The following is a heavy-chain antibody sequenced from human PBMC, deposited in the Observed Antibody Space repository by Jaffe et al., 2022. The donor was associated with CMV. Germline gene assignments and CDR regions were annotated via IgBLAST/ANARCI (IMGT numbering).Heavy chain of an antibody. CDR2: INHSGST. Sequence: QVQLQQWGAGLLKPSETLSLTCAVYGGSFSGYYWSWIRQPPGKGLEWIGEINHSGSTNYNPSLKSRVTISVDTSKNQFSLKLSSVTAADTAVYYCARKWDTIFGPRHYYYMDVWGKGTTVTVSS. J-gene: IGHJ6*03. D-gene: IGHD3-3*01. CDR1: GGSFSGYY. V-gene: IGHV4-34*01. CDR3: ARKWDTIFGPRHYYYMDV.